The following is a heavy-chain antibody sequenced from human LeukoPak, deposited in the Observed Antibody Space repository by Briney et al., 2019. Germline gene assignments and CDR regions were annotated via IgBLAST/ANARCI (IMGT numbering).Heavy chain of an antibody. D-gene: IGHD3-22*01. CDR3: ATGGGSSGYPDC. J-gene: IGHJ4*02. V-gene: IGHV1-2*02. Sequence: GASVKVSCKASGYTFTGYYMHWVRQAPGQGLEWMGWINPNSGGTDYAQRFQGRVTMTTDMSITTAYMELNSPRSDDTAVYYCATGGGSSGYPDCWGQGTLVTVSS. CDR2: INPNSGGT. CDR1: GYTFTGYY.